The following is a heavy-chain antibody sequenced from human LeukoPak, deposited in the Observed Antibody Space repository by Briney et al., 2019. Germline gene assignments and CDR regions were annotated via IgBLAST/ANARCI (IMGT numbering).Heavy chain of an antibody. CDR3: ARDTPKIHLVYATPFDY. CDR2: ISAYNGNT. J-gene: IGHJ4*02. CDR1: GYTFTSYV. V-gene: IGHV1-18*01. D-gene: IGHD2-8*01. Sequence: GASVKVSCKASGYTFTSYVISWVRQAPGQGLEWMGWISAYNGNTNYAQKLQGRVTMTTDTSTSTAYMELRSLRSDDTAVYYCARDTPKIHLVYATPFDYWGQGTLVTVSS.